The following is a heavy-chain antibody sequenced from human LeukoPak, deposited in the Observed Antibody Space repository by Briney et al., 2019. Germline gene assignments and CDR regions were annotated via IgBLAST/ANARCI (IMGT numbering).Heavy chain of an antibody. CDR3: AKHYHNDAQASFHY. V-gene: IGHV4-39*01. J-gene: IGHJ4*02. CDR1: GGSISSDTYY. CDR2: IYYSGYT. D-gene: IGHD3-22*01. Sequence: SETQSLTCTVSGGSISSDTYYWGWIRQPPGKGLEWIGTIYYSGYTYYNPSLNSRVIISVDTSKNQFSLRLSSVTAADTAIYYCAKHYHNDAQASFHYWGQGTLVTVSS.